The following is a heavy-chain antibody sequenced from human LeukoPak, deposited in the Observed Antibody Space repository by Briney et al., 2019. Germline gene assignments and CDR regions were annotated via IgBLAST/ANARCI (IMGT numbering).Heavy chain of an antibody. CDR3: ARRGYCSGASCYLFDY. D-gene: IGHD2-15*01. CDR2: IYPVGSDT. Sequence: GESLKISCKGSGYSFTNYWIGWVRQMPGKGLGWMGIIYPVGSDTRYSPSFQGQVTISADKSINTAYLQWSSLKASDTAMYYCARRGYCSGASCYLFDYCGQGTLVTVSS. J-gene: IGHJ4*02. V-gene: IGHV5-51*01. CDR1: GYSFTNYW.